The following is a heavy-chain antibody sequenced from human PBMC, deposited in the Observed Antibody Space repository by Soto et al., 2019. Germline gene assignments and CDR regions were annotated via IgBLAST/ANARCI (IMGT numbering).Heavy chain of an antibody. J-gene: IGHJ6*03. D-gene: IGHD5-12*01. Sequence: QVQLVQSGAEVKKPGASVKVSCKASGYTFTGYYMHWVRQAPGQGLEWMGWINPNSGGTNDAQKFQGWVTMTRDTSISTAYMELSRLRSDDTAVYYCARGSGYDYYYYYMDVWGKGTTVTVSS. CDR1: GYTFTGYY. CDR2: INPNSGGT. V-gene: IGHV1-2*04. CDR3: ARGSGYDYYYYYMDV.